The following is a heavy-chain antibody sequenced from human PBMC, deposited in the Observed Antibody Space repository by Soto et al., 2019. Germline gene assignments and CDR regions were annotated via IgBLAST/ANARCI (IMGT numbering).Heavy chain of an antibody. Sequence: SVKVSCKASGGTFSSYAISWVRQAPGQGLEWMGGIIPIFGTANYAQKFQGRVTITADESTSTAYMELSSLRSEDTAVYYCARGYCSSTSCYDFDPWGQGTLVTVSS. D-gene: IGHD2-2*01. CDR2: IIPIFGTA. CDR1: GGTFSSYA. J-gene: IGHJ5*02. CDR3: ARGYCSSTSCYDFDP. V-gene: IGHV1-69*13.